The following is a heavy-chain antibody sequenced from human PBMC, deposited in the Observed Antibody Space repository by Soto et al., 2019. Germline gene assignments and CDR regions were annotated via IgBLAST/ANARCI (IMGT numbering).Heavy chain of an antibody. CDR1: GYTFTGYY. V-gene: IGHV1-2*04. CDR2: INPKSGGT. CDR3: ARVGGGDIVVVPAENGMDV. D-gene: IGHD2-2*01. Sequence: ASVKVSCKASGYTFTGYYMHWVRQAPGQGLEWMGWINPKSGGTTYVQKFQGWVTLARDTSSSTAYMELSSLRSDDTAVYYCARVGGGDIVVVPAENGMDVWGQGTTVTVSS. J-gene: IGHJ6*02.